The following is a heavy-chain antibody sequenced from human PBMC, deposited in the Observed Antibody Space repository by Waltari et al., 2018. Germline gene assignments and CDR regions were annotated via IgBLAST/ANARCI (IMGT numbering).Heavy chain of an antibody. CDR3: ASDPSIGSNLYRYFDF. CDR1: GLTFNRHA. V-gene: IGHV3-48*01. D-gene: IGHD2-8*01. J-gene: IGHJ4*02. Sequence: EVQLVESGGGLVQPGGSLRLSCAASGLTFNRHAMTWVRQAPGKGLEWVSYISSSSGAIYYADSVKGRFTISRDNAKNSLYLQMNSLRADDTAVYYCASDPSIGSNLYRYFDFWGQGTLVTVSS. CDR2: ISSSSGAI.